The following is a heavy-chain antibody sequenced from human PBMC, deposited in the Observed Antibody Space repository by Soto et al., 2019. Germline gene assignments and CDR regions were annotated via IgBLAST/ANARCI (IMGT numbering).Heavy chain of an antibody. CDR1: GFSLSTNGVG. CDR2: IYWNGNE. J-gene: IGHJ4*02. Sequence: QITLKESGPTLVKPTQTLTLTCTFSGFSLSTNGVGVGWIRQPPGKALEWLALIYWNGNERYSPSLKSRLTITKDTSKSQVVLTVTNMDPVDTATYYCAHLLGGCPTNSCSPLRFDSWGQGTLVTVSS. D-gene: IGHD2-2*01. V-gene: IGHV2-5*01. CDR3: AHLLGGCPTNSCSPLRFDS.